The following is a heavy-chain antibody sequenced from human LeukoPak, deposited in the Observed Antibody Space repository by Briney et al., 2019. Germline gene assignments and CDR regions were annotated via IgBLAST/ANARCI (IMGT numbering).Heavy chain of an antibody. CDR3: ASGSYYFDY. CDR2: IYYSGST. Sequence: SETLSLTCTVSGGAISSSYWSWIRQPPGKGLEWIGYIYYSGSTKYNPSLKSRATISVDTSKNQFSLKLNSVTAADTAVYYCASGSYYFDYWGQGTLVTVSS. V-gene: IGHV4-59*08. D-gene: IGHD1-26*01. CDR1: GGAISSSY. J-gene: IGHJ4*02.